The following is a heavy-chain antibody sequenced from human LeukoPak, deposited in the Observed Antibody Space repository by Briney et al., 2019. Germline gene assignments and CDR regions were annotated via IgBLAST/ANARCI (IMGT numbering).Heavy chain of an antibody. CDR3: ARSEQWLAPDC. V-gene: IGHV1-2*02. Sequence: ASVKVSCKASGHTFNAYYMQWVRQAPGQGLGWMGWINPNSGGTNYAQKFQGRVAMTRDTSISTAYMELSRLRSDDTAVYYCARSEQWLAPDCWGQGALVTVSS. CDR2: INPNSGGT. D-gene: IGHD6-19*01. CDR1: GHTFNAYY. J-gene: IGHJ4*02.